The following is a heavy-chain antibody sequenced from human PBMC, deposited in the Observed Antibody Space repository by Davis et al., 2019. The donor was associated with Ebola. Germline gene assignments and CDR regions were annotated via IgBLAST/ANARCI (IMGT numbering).Heavy chain of an antibody. V-gene: IGHV1-2*06. CDR3: ARDRGGDYSFDY. CDR1: GYTFTGYY. CDR2: INPNSGDT. J-gene: IGHJ4*02. D-gene: IGHD3-10*01. Sequence: ASVKVSCKASGYTFTGYYLHWVRQAPGQGLEWMGRINPNSGDTHYAQKFQGRVTITRDTSASTAYMELSSLRSEDTSVYYCARDRGGDYSFDYWGQGTLVTVSS.